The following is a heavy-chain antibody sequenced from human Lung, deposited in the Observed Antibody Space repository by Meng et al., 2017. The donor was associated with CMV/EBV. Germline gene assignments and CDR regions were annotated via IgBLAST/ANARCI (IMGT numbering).Heavy chain of an antibody. CDR3: VKDFPGECYPFCYYFSHGMDV. J-gene: IGHJ6*02. CDR2: IRYDEKTK. CDR1: GLNFKIYG. D-gene: IGHD2-21*01. V-gene: IGHV3-30*02. Sequence: GESLKISCATSGLNFKIYGMHWVRQLPGKGLEWVAFIRYDEKTKYYADSVKGRFTISRDNSKNTLYLQMNSLTVEDTAVYYCVKDFPGECYPFCYYFSHGMDVWGQGXTVTVSS.